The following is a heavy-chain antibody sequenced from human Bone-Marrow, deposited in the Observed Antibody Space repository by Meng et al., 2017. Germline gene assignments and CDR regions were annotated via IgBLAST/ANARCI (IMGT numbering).Heavy chain of an antibody. V-gene: IGHV3-30-3*01. D-gene: IGHD2-21*02. CDR3: ATEGGSLTRLDS. J-gene: IGHJ4*02. Sequence: QVQLVESGGGVVQPGRSLRLSCAASGFTFSSYAMHWVRQAPGKGLEWVAVISYDGSNKYYADSVKGRFTISRDNSKNTLYLQMNSLRAEDTAVYYCATEGGSLTRLDSWGQGTLVTVSS. CDR2: ISYDGSNK. CDR1: GFTFSSYA.